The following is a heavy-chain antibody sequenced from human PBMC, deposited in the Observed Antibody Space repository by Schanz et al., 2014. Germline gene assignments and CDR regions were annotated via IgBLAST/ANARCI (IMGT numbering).Heavy chain of an antibody. D-gene: IGHD5-12*01. CDR2: ISYDGSHK. CDR1: GFTFSNFA. J-gene: IGHJ3*01. CDR3: ARDEGREGYNLAFDV. Sequence: QVQLVESGGGVVQPGRSLRLSCAASGFTFSNFAIHWVRQAPGKGLEWVAVISYDGSHKDYADSVKGRFTISRDNSKNTLYLQMNSLRAEDTAVYFCARDEGREGYNLAFDVWGQGTLVTVSS. V-gene: IGHV3-30*04.